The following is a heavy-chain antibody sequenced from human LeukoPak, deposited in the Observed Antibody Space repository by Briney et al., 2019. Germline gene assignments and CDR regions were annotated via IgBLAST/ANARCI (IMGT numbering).Heavy chain of an antibody. J-gene: IGHJ6*01. V-gene: IGHV3-30*18. Sequence: GGSLRLSCAASGFTFSSYGMHWVRQAPGKGLEWVAVISYDATNKYYADSVKGRFTISRDNSKNTLYLQMNSLRVEDTAVYYCAKVSRYCSSTSCWTNYYYYGMAVCGQRSTLTVSS. CDR3: AKVSRYCSSTSCWTNYYYYGMAV. CDR1: GFTFSSYG. CDR2: ISYDATNK. D-gene: IGHD2-2*01.